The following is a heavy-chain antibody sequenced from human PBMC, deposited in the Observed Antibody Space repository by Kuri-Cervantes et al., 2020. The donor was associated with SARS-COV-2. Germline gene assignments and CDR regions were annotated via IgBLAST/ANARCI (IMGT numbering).Heavy chain of an antibody. J-gene: IGHJ4*02. V-gene: IGHV3-13*03. CDR3: AKDGKIGGNYFDY. D-gene: IGHD3-16*01. CDR2: IGTAGDT. Sequence: GESLKISCAACGFTFSSYDMHWVRQATGKGLEWVSAIGTAGDTYYPGSVKGQFTISRDNSKNTLYLQMNSLRAEDTAVYYCAKDGKIGGNYFDYWGQGTLVTVSS. CDR1: GFTFSSYD.